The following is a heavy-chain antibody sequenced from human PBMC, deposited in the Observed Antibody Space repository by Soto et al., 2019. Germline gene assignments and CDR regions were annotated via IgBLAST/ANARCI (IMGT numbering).Heavy chain of an antibody. Sequence: EVQLVESGGGLVQPGGSLRLSCAASGFTFSTYWMHWVRQPPGKGLVWVSRINNDGSNTAYADSVKGRFTISRDNAQSTLYLQMNSLRAEDTAVYYCARDPLIGTTAYGLGVWGQGTMVSVSS. CDR3: ARDPLIGTTAYGLGV. CDR2: INNDGSNT. J-gene: IGHJ6*02. CDR1: GFTFSTYW. V-gene: IGHV3-74*01. D-gene: IGHD1-7*01.